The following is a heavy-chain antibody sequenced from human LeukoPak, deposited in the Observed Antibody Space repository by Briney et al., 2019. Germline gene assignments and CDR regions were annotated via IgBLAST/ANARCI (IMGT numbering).Heavy chain of an antibody. V-gene: IGHV3-66*01. CDR3: ARCRDSSGPYDAFDI. CDR1: GFTVSSYY. Sequence: PGGSLRLSCAASGFTVSSYYMSWVRQAPGKGLEWVSIIYTGGSTYYADSVKDRSTISRDNSKNTLHLQMNSLRAEDTAIYYCARCRDSSGPYDAFDIWGQGTMVTVSS. D-gene: IGHD3-22*01. J-gene: IGHJ3*02. CDR2: IYTGGST.